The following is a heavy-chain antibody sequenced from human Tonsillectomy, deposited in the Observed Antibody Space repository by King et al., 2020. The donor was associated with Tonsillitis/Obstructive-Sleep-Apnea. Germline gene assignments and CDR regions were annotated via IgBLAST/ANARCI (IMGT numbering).Heavy chain of an antibody. Sequence: QLQESGPGLVKPSETLSLTCTVSGGSISSSFYSWDWIRQPPGKGLEWIGSFYYSGSTYSKPSIKSRVTISVDTSKNQFSLKLSSVTAADTAVYYCARAYSKEATDWWYNWFDPWGQGTLVTVSS. J-gene: IGHJ5*02. CDR3: ARAYSKEATDWWYNWFDP. CDR1: GGSISSSFYS. CDR2: FYYSGST. D-gene: IGHD4-11*01. V-gene: IGHV4-39*07.